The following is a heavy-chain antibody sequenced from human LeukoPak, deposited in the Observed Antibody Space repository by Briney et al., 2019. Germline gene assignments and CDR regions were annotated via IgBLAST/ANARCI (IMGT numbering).Heavy chain of an antibody. CDR3: AREASMTTDLIYYYMDV. D-gene: IGHD4-11*01. J-gene: IGHJ6*03. CDR2: INWNGGST. V-gene: IGHV3-20*04. Sequence: GGSLRLSCAASGFTFDDYGVSWVRQAPGKGLEWVSGINWNGGSTGYADSVKGRFTISRDNAKNSLYLQMNSLRAEDTALYYCAREASMTTDLIYYYMDVWGKGTTVTVSS. CDR1: GFTFDDYG.